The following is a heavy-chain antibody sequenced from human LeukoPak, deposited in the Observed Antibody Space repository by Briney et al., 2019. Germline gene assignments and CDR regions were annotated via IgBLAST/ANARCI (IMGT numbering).Heavy chain of an antibody. CDR2: IYATGST. CDR1: GGSISSYY. V-gene: IGHV4-4*09. Sequence: SETLSLICTASGGSISSYYWSWIRQPPGKGLEWIGYIYATGSTNYNPSLKSRVTISVDTSKNQFSLNLRSVTAADTAVYYCAKESGRIGVAGFAFDLWGQGTLVTVSS. D-gene: IGHD6-19*01. CDR3: AKESGRIGVAGFAFDL. J-gene: IGHJ4*02.